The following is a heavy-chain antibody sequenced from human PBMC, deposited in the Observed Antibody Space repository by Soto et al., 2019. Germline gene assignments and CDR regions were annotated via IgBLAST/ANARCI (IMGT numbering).Heavy chain of an antibody. CDR3: TRRSEYDSGGYYYAYDY. Sequence: EVQVVESGGGLVQPGGSLTLSCEASGFTFSDSAMHWVRQASGKGLEWLGRIRSKANNFATAYAASGKGRFTISRDDAKNTVYLQMNSLNSADTAVYYCTRRSEYDSGGYYYAYDYWGQGTRVTVSS. D-gene: IGHD3-22*01. CDR1: GFTFSDSA. J-gene: IGHJ4*02. CDR2: IRSKANNFAT. V-gene: IGHV3-73*02.